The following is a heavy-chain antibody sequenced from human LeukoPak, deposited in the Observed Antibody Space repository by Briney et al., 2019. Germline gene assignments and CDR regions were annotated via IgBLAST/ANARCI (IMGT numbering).Heavy chain of an antibody. CDR2: ISSSSSYI. Sequence: GGSLRLSCAASGLIFSSYSMKWVRQAPGKGLGWVSSISSSSSYIYYADSVKGRFTISRDNAKNSLYLQMNSLRAEDTAVYYCARAVAQMDYFDYWGQGTLVTVSS. J-gene: IGHJ4*02. D-gene: IGHD6-19*01. CDR3: ARAVAQMDYFDY. CDR1: GLIFSSYS. V-gene: IGHV3-21*01.